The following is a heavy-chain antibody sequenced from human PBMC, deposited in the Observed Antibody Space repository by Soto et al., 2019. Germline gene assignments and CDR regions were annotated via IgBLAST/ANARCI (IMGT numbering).Heavy chain of an antibody. D-gene: IGHD2-2*01. Sequence: GGSLRLSCAASGFTFSNAWMTWVRQAPGKGLEWVGRIKSKTDGGPTDYGAPVKGRFTISRDDSENTLYLQMNSLKTEDTGVYYCTTGPGYRSSASSVWGQGTLVTVS. CDR2: IKSKTDGGPT. CDR3: TTGPGYRSSASSV. CDR1: GFTFSNAW. J-gene: IGHJ4*02. V-gene: IGHV3-15*01.